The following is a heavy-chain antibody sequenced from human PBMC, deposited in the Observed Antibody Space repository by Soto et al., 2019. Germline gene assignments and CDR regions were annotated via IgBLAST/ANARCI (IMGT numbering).Heavy chain of an antibody. J-gene: IGHJ5*02. CDR3: ARDLVVTAGVWFDP. D-gene: IGHD2-21*02. Sequence: QVQLVQSGAEVKKPGSSVKVSCKASGGTFSSYAISWVRQAPGQGLEWMGGIIPIFGTANYAQKFQGRVTITADESTRTAYMELSSLRSEDTAVYYCARDLVVTAGVWFDPWGQGTLVTVSS. V-gene: IGHV1-69*01. CDR1: GGTFSSYA. CDR2: IIPIFGTA.